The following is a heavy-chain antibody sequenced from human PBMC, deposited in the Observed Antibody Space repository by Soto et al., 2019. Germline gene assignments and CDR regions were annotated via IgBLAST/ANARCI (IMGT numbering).Heavy chain of an antibody. J-gene: IGHJ4*02. D-gene: IGHD5-18*01. CDR3: ARAGRGYSYGLDY. CDR2: INPSGGST. V-gene: IGHV1-46*01. CDR1: GYTFTSYY. Sequence: ASVKVSCKASGYTFTSYYMPWVRQAPGQELEWMGIINPSGGSTSYAQKFQGRVTMTRDTSTSTVYMELSSLRSEDTAAYYCARAGRGYSYGLDYWGQGTLVTVSS.